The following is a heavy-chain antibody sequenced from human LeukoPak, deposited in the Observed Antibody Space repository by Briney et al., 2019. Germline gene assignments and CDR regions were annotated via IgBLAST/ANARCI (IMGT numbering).Heavy chain of an antibody. J-gene: IGHJ5*02. Sequence: PGGSLRLSCAASGFTFSSYAMSWVRHAPGEGLEWVSAISDSGGTTYYADSVKGRFTISRDNSKNTLYLLMNSLRGEDTAVYYCAKLTRGYCASTACPNWFDPWGRGTLVTVSS. CDR2: ISDSGGTT. V-gene: IGHV3-23*01. D-gene: IGHD2-2*01. CDR3: AKLTRGYCASTACPNWFDP. CDR1: GFTFSSYA.